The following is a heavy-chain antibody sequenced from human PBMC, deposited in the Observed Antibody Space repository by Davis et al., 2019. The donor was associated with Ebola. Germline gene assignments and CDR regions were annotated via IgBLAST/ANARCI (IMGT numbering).Heavy chain of an antibody. CDR1: GFTFSDYY. CDR2: ISSSGSTI. D-gene: IGHD5-12*01. V-gene: IGHV3-11*01. CDR3: ASGDGRGSSYDMDV. Sequence: GGSLRLSCAASGFTFSDYYMSWIRQAPGKGLEWVSYISSSGSTIYYADSVKGRFTISRDNAKNSLYLQMNSLRAEDTAFYYCASGDGRGSSYDMDVWGQGTTVTVSS. J-gene: IGHJ6*02.